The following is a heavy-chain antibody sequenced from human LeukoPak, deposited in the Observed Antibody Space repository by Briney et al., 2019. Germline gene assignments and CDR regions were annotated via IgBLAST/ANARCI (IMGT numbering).Heavy chain of an antibody. Sequence: GESLKIFRKGSGYSFTSYWIGWVRQMPGKGLEWMGIIYPGDSDTRYSPSFQGQVPISADKSINTAYLQWSSLKASDTAMYYCARPGSSGWDNFDYWGQGTLVTVSS. D-gene: IGHD6-19*01. CDR2: IYPGDSDT. CDR3: ARPGSSGWDNFDY. CDR1: GYSFTSYW. J-gene: IGHJ4*02. V-gene: IGHV5-51*01.